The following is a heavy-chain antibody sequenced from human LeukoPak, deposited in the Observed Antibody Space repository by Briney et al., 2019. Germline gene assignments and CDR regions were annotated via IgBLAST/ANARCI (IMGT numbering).Heavy chain of an antibody. V-gene: IGHV3-23*01. Sequence: GGSLRLSCAASGFTFSSYSMNWVRQAPGKGLEWVSAISGSGGSTYYADSVKGRFTISRDNSKNTLYLQMNSLRAEDTAVYYCAKQPGIAAAGTEGIDYWGQGTLVTVSS. CDR1: GFTFSSYS. J-gene: IGHJ4*02. D-gene: IGHD6-13*01. CDR2: ISGSGGST. CDR3: AKQPGIAAAGTEGIDY.